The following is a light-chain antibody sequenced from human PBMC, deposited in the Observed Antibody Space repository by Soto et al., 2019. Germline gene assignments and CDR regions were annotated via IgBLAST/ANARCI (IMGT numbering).Light chain of an antibody. CDR2: DAS. Sequence: EVVLTQSPGTLSLSPGERATLSCRASQSVTNNYLAWYQQKPGQAPRLLIYDASNRATGIPDRFSGSGSGTDFTLTISRLEPEDFAVFYCQQYVHPPITFGQGTRLEFK. J-gene: IGKJ5*01. V-gene: IGKV3-20*01. CDR1: QSVTNNY. CDR3: QQYVHPPIT.